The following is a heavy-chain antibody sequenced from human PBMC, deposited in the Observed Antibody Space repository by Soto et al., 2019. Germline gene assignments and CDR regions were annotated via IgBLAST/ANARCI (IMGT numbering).Heavy chain of an antibody. J-gene: IGHJ4*02. D-gene: IGHD3-16*01. Sequence: QVQLKESDPGLVKPSGTLSLTCAVSGGSISSSNWWSWVRQPPGKGLEWIGEIYHSGSTNYNPSLTSRVTTSVAKSKNQFSLKLTSMTAADTAVYYGATLGELPVVEDSWGQGTLVTVSS. CDR2: IYHSGST. V-gene: IGHV4-4*02. CDR3: ATLGELPVVEDS. CDR1: GGSISSSNW.